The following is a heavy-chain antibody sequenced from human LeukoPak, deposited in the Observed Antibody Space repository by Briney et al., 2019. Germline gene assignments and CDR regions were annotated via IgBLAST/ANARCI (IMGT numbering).Heavy chain of an antibody. V-gene: IGHV1-69*13. CDR2: IIPVFGKA. CDR3: ARWRRGTSMVLYYFDY. CDR1: GGNFNTFA. J-gene: IGHJ4*02. Sequence: SVKVSCKASGGNFNTFAFSWVRQAPGQGLEWMGGIIPVFGKALYAQKFQGRVTITADESTSTAYMELGGLRSEDTAIYYCARWRRGTSMVLYYFDYWGQGTLVTVSS. D-gene: IGHD5-18*01.